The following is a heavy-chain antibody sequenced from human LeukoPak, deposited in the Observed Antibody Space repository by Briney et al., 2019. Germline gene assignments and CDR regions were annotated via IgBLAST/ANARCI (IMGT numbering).Heavy chain of an antibody. CDR2: IYSGGIT. J-gene: IGHJ4*02. CDR1: GFTVSSSY. V-gene: IGHV3-53*01. CDR3: ARDGSSLSFY. Sequence: QSGGSLRLSCAASGFTVSSSYMSWVRQAPGKGLEGVSVIYSGGITYYADSVKGRFTISRDNSKNTLYLQINSLRAEDTAVYNCARDGSSLSFYWGQGTLVTVSS.